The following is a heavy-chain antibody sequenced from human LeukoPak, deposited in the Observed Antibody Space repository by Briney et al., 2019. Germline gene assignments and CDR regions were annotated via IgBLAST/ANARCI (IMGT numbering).Heavy chain of an antibody. CDR2: INPNSGGT. D-gene: IGHD3-22*01. Sequence: GASVKVSCKASGYTLTGYYMHWVRQAPGQGLEWMEWINPNSGGTNYAQKFQGRVTMTRDTSISTAYMELSRLRSDDTAVHYCARDGYYDSSGSAGFQHWGQGTLVTVSS. V-gene: IGHV1-2*02. CDR3: ARDGYYDSSGSAGFQH. CDR1: GYTLTGYY. J-gene: IGHJ1*01.